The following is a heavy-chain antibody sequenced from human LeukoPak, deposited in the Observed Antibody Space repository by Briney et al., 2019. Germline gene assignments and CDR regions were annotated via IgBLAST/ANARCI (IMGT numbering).Heavy chain of an antibody. CDR2: ISDSGGST. V-gene: IGHV3-23*01. J-gene: IGHJ3*02. CDR1: GFTFSSYA. Sequence: GGSLRLSCAASGFTFSSYAMSWVRQAPGKGLEWVSAISDSGGSTYYADSVKGRFTISRDNSKNTLYLQMNSLRAEDTAVYYCAKSGPTYYYDSSGPSHRAFDIWGQGTMVTVSS. D-gene: IGHD3-22*01. CDR3: AKSGPTYYYDSSGPSHRAFDI.